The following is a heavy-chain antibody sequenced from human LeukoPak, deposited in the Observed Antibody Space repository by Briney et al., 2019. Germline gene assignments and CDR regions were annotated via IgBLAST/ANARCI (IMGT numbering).Heavy chain of an antibody. Sequence: ASVKVSCKASGYTFTGYYIHWMRQAPGQGLEWMGIINPGSGTTTYAQKFQGRVTMTRDTSTSTVYTELSSLRSEDTALYYCARGISGGSTVTYFFDYWGQGTLVTVSS. J-gene: IGHJ4*02. CDR2: INPGSGTT. V-gene: IGHV1-46*01. CDR3: ARGISGGSTVTYFFDY. CDR1: GYTFTGYY. D-gene: IGHD4-11*01.